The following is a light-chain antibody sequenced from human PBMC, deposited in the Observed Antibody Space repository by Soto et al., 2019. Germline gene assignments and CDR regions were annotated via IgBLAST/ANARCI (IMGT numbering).Light chain of an antibody. Sequence: DIQMTQSPSSLSASVGDEVTITCRASQTIMTYLNWYQLKPGKPPRLLIYAASSLQSGVPSRFSGSGSGTDFTLTISSLQPEDFATYSCQQSYNSPQTFDRGTKVDIK. CDR3: QQSYNSPQT. CDR2: AAS. V-gene: IGKV1-39*01. J-gene: IGKJ1*01. CDR1: QTIMTY.